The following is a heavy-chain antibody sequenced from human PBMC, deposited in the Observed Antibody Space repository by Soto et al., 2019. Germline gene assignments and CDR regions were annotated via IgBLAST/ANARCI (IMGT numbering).Heavy chain of an antibody. CDR3: ARLMAAAGIDSYYYGMDV. J-gene: IGHJ6*02. V-gene: IGHV4-34*01. CDR2: INHSGST. Sequence: SDTLSLTCPVYGASFLGYYWRWIRQPPGTGLEWIGEINHSGSTNYNPSLKSRVTISVDTSKNQFSLKLSSVTAADTAVYYCARLMAAAGIDSYYYGMDVWGQGTTVT. D-gene: IGHD6-13*01. CDR1: GASFLGYY.